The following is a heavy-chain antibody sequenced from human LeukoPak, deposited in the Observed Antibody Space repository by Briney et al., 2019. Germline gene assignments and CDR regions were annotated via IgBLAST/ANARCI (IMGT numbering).Heavy chain of an antibody. D-gene: IGHD3-3*01. CDR1: GGPFNGYY. CDR2: INHSEST. V-gene: IGHV4-34*01. CDR3: AREVLGDFWSGYYGSTRYFQH. Sequence: PSETLSLTCAVYGGPFNGYYWSWIRQPPGKGLEWIEEINHSESTNYNPSLKSRVTISVDTSKSQFSLKLSSVTAADTAVYYCAREVLGDFWSGYYGSTRYFQHWGQGTLVTVSS. J-gene: IGHJ1*01.